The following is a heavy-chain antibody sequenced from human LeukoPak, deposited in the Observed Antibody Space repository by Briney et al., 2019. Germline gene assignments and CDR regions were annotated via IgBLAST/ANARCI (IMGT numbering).Heavy chain of an antibody. Sequence: PGRSLRLSCADSGFTFSSYGMRWVRQAPGRGLEWVSSIGDSGVPTYYADSVKGRFTISRDNSQNTLYLQMNSLGADDTAVYYYPKVATWTYFDSWGQGTLVTVSS. CDR2: IGDSGVPT. J-gene: IGHJ4*02. CDR3: PKVATWTYFDS. CDR1: GFTFSSYG. V-gene: IGHV3-23*01. D-gene: IGHD3/OR15-3a*01.